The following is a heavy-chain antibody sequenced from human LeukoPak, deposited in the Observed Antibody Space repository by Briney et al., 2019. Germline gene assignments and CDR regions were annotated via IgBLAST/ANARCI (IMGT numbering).Heavy chain of an antibody. CDR2: INSDGSST. D-gene: IGHD3-3*01. Sequence: TGGSLRLSCAASGFTFSSYWMHWVRQAPGKGLVWVSRINSDGSSTSYADSVKGRFTISRDNAKNTLYLQMNSLRAEDTAAYYCARDLIGPRYYDFWSGYYPMGYWGQGTLVTVSS. J-gene: IGHJ4*02. V-gene: IGHV3-74*01. CDR1: GFTFSSYW. CDR3: ARDLIGPRYYDFWSGYYPMGY.